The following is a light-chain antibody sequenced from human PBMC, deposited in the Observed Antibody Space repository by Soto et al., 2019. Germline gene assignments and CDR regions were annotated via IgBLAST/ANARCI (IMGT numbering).Light chain of an antibody. CDR3: QQYGRSPFT. CDR1: QSVSNNY. J-gene: IGKJ3*01. V-gene: IGKV3-20*01. Sequence: EIVLTQSPGTLSLSPGEIATLSCSSSQSVSNNYLAWYQQKPGQAPRLLIYGASNRATGIPDRFSGSGSGTDFTLTITRLEPEDFAVYSCQQYGRSPFTFGPGTKVDIK. CDR2: GAS.